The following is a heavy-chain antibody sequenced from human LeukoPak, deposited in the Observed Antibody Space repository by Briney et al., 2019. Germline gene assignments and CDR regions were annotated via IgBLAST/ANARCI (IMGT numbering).Heavy chain of an antibody. CDR3: ARGSYSGYG. D-gene: IGHD5-12*01. CDR1: GCTFTSYD. Sequence: ASVTVSCKASGCTFTSYDINWVRQPTAQGVEWMGWMNPNSGNTGYAPKLQGRVTMTMNTSINTAYMELSSLSSEDTAVYYCARGSYSGYGWGQGTLVTVSS. J-gene: IGHJ4*02. V-gene: IGHV1-8*01. CDR2: MNPNSGNT.